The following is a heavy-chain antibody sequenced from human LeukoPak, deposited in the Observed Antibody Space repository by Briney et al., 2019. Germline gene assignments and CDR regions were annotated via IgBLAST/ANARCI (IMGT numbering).Heavy chain of an antibody. J-gene: IGHJ3*02. CDR3: EKENLVSRGYYDSSGSAFDI. CDR1: GFTFDDYA. V-gene: IGHV3-43*02. CDR2: ISGDGGST. Sequence: PGGSLRLSCAASGFTFDDYAMHWVRQAPGKGLEWVSLISGDGGSTYYADSVKGRFTISRDNSKNSLYLQMNSLRTEDTALYYCEKENLVSRGYYDSSGSAFDIWGQGTMVTVSS. D-gene: IGHD3-22*01.